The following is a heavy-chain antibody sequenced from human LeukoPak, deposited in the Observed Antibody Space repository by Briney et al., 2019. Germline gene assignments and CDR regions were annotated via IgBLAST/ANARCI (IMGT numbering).Heavy chain of an antibody. Sequence: ASVKVSCKASGYTFTRYYLYWVRQAPGQGLEWMGMISPLGATTIYAQKFQGRVTMTRDRSTSTVYMELSSLRSEDTAVYYCARAAEGNWFDPWGQGTLVSFSS. CDR3: ARAAEGNWFDP. J-gene: IGHJ5*02. CDR2: ISPLGATT. V-gene: IGHV1-46*01. CDR1: GYTFTRYY.